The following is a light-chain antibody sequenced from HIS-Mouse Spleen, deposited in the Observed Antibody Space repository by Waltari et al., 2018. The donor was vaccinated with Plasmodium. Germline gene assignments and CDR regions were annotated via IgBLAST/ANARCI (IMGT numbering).Light chain of an antibody. CDR1: SSDVGGYNY. J-gene: IGLJ2*01. Sequence: QSALTQPRSVSGSPGQSVTISCTGTSSDVGGYNYVSCYQQHPGKAPKLMIYDVSKRPSGVPDRFSGPKSGNTASLTISGLQAEDEAEYYCGSYAGSYTWVFGGGTKLTVL. V-gene: IGLV2-11*01. CDR3: GSYAGSYTWV. CDR2: DVS.